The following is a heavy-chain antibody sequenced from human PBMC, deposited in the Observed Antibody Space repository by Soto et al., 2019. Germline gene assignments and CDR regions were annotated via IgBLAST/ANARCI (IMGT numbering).Heavy chain of an antibody. Sequence: GASVKVSCKASGYTFTLYYIHWVRQAPGQGLEWMGIINPNGGITTYAQKFRAGFTMTRDTSTSTVYLELSSLRSEDSAVYYCATSVNSAMAFDYWGQGTLVTVSS. CDR1: GYTFTLYY. D-gene: IGHD5-18*01. J-gene: IGHJ4*02. CDR3: ATSVNSAMAFDY. V-gene: IGHV1-46*01. CDR2: INPNGGIT.